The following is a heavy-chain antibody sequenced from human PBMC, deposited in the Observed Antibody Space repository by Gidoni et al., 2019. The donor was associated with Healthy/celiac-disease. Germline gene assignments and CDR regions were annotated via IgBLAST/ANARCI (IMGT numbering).Heavy chain of an antibody. Sequence: QVQLQESGPGLVKPSQTLSLTCTVSGGSIRSGSYYWSWIRQPAGKGLEWIGRIYTSGSTNYNPALKSRVTISVDTSKNQFSLKLSSVTAADTAVYYCARDLLRYSGSYGYYYYYGMDVWGQGTTVTVSS. D-gene: IGHD1-26*01. CDR3: ARDLLRYSGSYGYYYYYGMDV. J-gene: IGHJ6*02. CDR1: GGSIRSGSYY. V-gene: IGHV4-61*02. CDR2: IYTSGST.